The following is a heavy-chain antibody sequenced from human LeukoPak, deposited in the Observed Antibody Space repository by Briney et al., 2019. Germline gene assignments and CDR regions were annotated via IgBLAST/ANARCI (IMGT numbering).Heavy chain of an antibody. CDR2: INPNSGGT. CDR3: ARGGCSSTSCKENWFDP. J-gene: IGHJ5*02. D-gene: IGHD2-2*01. V-gene: IGHV1-2*02. CDR1: GYTFTGYY. Sequence: ASVKVSFKASGYTFTGYYMYWVRQAPGQGLEWMGWINPNSGGTNYAQKFQGRVTMTRDTSISTAYMELSRLRSDDTAVYYCARGGCSSTSCKENWFDPWGQGTLVTVSS.